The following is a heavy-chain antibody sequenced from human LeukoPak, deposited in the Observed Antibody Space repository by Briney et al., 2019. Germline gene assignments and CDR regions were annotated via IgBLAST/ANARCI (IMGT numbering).Heavy chain of an antibody. V-gene: IGHV4-39*07. CDR1: GGSISTSSYY. J-gene: IGHJ6*03. Sequence: SETLSLTCTISGGSISTSSYYWGWIRQPPGKGLEWIGNIYYSGRTYYNPSLKSRVTISVDTSKNQFSLKLSSVTAADTAVYYCARLYGSGSYYNGYYYYMDVWGKGTTVTVSS. CDR3: ARLYGSGSYYNGYYYYMDV. D-gene: IGHD3-10*01. CDR2: IYYSGRT.